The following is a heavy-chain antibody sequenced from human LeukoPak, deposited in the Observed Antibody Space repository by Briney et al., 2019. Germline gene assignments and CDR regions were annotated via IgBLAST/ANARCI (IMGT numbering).Heavy chain of an antibody. D-gene: IGHD2-2*01. CDR3: AIGYCTTTTCDGVGY. CDR1: GFTFSSHW. CDR2: INSEGRTT. J-gene: IGHJ4*02. Sequence: GGSLRLSCAASGFTFSSHWMHWVRQAPGMGLVWVSRINSEGRTTDYADSVEGRFTISRDNAKNTLYLQMNSPRVEDTAMYYCAIGYCTTTTCDGVGYWGQGTLVSVSS. V-gene: IGHV3-74*01.